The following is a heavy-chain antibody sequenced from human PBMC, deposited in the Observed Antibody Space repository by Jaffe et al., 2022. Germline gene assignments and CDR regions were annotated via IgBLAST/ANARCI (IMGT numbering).Heavy chain of an antibody. CDR2: INHSGST. J-gene: IGHJ1*01. CDR3: ARGRSSWRPHFQH. D-gene: IGHD6-13*01. CDR1: GGSFSGYY. Sequence: QVQLQQWGAGLLKPSETLSLTCAVYGGSFSGYYWSWIRQPPGKGLEWIGEINHSGSTNYNPSLKSRVTISVDTSKNQFSLKLSSVTAADTAVYYCARGRSSWRPHFQHWGQGTLVTVSS. V-gene: IGHV4-34*01.